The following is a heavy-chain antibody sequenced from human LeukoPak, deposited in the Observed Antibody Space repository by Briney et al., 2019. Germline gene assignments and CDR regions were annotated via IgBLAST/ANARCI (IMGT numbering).Heavy chain of an antibody. Sequence: GESLKISCKGSGYSFTSYWIGWVRQMPGKGLEWMGIIYPGDPDTRYSPSFQGQVTISADKSISTAYLQWSSLKASDTAMYYCARRSIQHCSSTSCFDAFDIWGQGTVVTVSS. CDR3: ARRSIQHCSSTSCFDAFDI. CDR1: GYSFTSYW. V-gene: IGHV5-51*01. D-gene: IGHD2-2*01. J-gene: IGHJ3*02. CDR2: IYPGDPDT.